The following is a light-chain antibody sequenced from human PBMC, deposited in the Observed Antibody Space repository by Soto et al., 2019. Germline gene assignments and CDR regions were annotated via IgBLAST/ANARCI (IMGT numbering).Light chain of an antibody. Sequence: DIQMTQSPSTLSASVGDRVAITCRASQTINRWLAWYQQKPGKAPKLLIYKASSLQTGVQSRFNGSGSGTEFTLTISSLQPDDFATYYCQHYKAYPYTFGQGTRLEI. CDR3: QHYKAYPYT. J-gene: IGKJ2*01. V-gene: IGKV1-5*03. CDR2: KAS. CDR1: QTINRW.